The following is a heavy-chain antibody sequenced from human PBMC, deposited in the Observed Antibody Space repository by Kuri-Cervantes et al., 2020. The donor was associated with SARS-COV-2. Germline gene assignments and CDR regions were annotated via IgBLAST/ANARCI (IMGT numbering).Heavy chain of an antibody. CDR2: IYHSGST. D-gene: IGHD1-1*01. V-gene: IGHV4-38-2*02. J-gene: IGHJ5*02. CDR3: ARDRRTGRIDP. CDR1: GGSISSHY. Sequence: ESLKISCTVSGGSISSHYWGWIRQPPGKGLEWIGSIYHSGSTYYNPSLKSRVTISVDTSKNQFSLKLSSVTAADTAVYYCARDRRTGRIDPWGQETLVTVSS.